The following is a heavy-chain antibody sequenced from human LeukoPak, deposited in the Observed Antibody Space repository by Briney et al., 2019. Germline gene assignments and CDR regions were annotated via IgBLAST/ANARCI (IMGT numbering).Heavy chain of an antibody. CDR1: GFTFSSFW. CDR3: ARARLTTYYYYGMDV. V-gene: IGHV3-7*05. D-gene: IGHD1-1*01. Sequence: GGSLRLSCGASGFTFSSFWMSWVRQAPGKGLEWVANIKQDGSEDYYVDSIKGRSTISRDNARNSLYLQMNSLRAEDTAVYYCARARLTTYYYYGMDVWGQGTTVTVSS. CDR2: IKQDGSED. J-gene: IGHJ6*02.